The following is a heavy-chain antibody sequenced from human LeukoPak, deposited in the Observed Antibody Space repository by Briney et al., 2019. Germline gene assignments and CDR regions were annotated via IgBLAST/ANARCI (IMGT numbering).Heavy chain of an antibody. CDR3: SKRPNRLLATGTATE. J-gene: IGHJ4*01. CDR2: ISGSGGGT. D-gene: IGHD1-1*01. Sequence: PGGSLRLSCAASGFTFSSYAMAWVRQAPGKGLQWVSTISGSGGGTYYTDSVKGRFIISRDNSKNTLYPQMNSLRPEDTAIYYFSKRPNRLLATGTATEWGQGGLVTVSS. V-gene: IGHV3-23*01. CDR1: GFTFSSYA.